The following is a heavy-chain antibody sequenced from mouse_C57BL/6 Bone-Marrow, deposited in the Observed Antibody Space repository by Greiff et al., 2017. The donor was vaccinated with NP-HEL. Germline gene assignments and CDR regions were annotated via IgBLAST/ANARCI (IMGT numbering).Heavy chain of an antibody. CDR2: IYPGSGST. Sequence: QVQLQQPGAELVKPGASVKMSCKASGYTFTSYWITWVKQRPGQGLEWIGDIYPGSGSTNYNEKFKSKATLTVDTSSSSAYMQLSSLTSEDSAVYYCARSGYHGSSYRFFAYWGQGTLVTVSA. D-gene: IGHD1-1*01. CDR3: ARSGYHGSSYRFFAY. V-gene: IGHV1-55*01. J-gene: IGHJ3*01. CDR1: GYTFTSYW.